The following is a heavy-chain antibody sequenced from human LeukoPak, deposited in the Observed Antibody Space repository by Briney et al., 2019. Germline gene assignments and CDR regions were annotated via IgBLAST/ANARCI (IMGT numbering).Heavy chain of an antibody. CDR2: IYYSGST. CDR1: GDSISTHY. V-gene: IGHV4-59*11. J-gene: IGHJ4*02. Sequence: SETLSLTCTVSGDSISTHYWSWVRQPPGKGLEWIGYIYYSGSTDYNPSLKSRVTISIDTSKNQFSLKLSSVTAADTAVYYCASESTYRYNYWGQGTLVTVSS. D-gene: IGHD5-18*01. CDR3: ASESTYRYNY.